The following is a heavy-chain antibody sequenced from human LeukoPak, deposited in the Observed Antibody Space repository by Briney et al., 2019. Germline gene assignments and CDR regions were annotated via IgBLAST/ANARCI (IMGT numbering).Heavy chain of an antibody. CDR3: ARDTRYCSGGSCYPALWFDY. J-gene: IGHJ4*02. CDR1: GFTFSSCG. Sequence: GGSLRLSCAASGFTFSSCGMHWVRQAPGKGLEWVAVIWYDGSNKYYADSVKGRFTISRDNSKNTLYLQMNSLRAEDAAVYYCARDTRYCSGGSCYPALWFDYWGQGTLVTVSS. D-gene: IGHD2-15*01. V-gene: IGHV3-33*01. CDR2: IWYDGSNK.